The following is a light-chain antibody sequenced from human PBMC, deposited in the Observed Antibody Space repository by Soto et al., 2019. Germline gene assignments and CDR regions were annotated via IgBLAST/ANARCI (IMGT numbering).Light chain of an antibody. CDR1: QSVSSY. CDR2: DAS. V-gene: IGKV3-20*01. J-gene: IGKJ1*01. Sequence: EIVLTQSPATLSLSPGERATLSCRASQSVSSYLAWYQQKPGQAPRLLIYDASNRATGIPARFSGSGSGTDFTLTISRLEPEDFAVYYCQRYGSSPGTFGQGTKVDIK. CDR3: QRYGSSPGT.